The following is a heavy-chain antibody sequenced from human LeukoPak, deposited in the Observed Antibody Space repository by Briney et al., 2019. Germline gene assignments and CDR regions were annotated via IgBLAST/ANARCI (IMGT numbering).Heavy chain of an antibody. Sequence: GGSLRLSCVATGITFSSYSMNWVRQAPGKGLEWVSYISSFSGTINYADSVKGRFTISRDNAKNSLYLQMNSLRAEDTAVYYCARDQGGVGYWGQGTLVTVSS. D-gene: IGHD3-16*01. J-gene: IGHJ4*02. CDR3: ARDQGGVGY. V-gene: IGHV3-48*01. CDR1: GITFSSYS. CDR2: ISSFSGTI.